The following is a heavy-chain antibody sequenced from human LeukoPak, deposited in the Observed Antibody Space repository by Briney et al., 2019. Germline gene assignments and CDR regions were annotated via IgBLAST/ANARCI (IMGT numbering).Heavy chain of an antibody. D-gene: IGHD3-3*01. J-gene: IGHJ5*02. CDR1: GFTFSSYW. CDR3: AREATYYDFWSGYYTGLDSPRWFDP. Sequence: GGSLRLSCAASGFTFSSYWMHWVRQAPGKGLEWVAVISYDGSNKYYADSVKGRFTISRDNSKNTLYLQMNSLRAEDTAVYYCAREATYYDFWSGYYTGLDSPRWFDPWGQGTLVTVSS. CDR2: ISYDGSNK. V-gene: IGHV3-30*03.